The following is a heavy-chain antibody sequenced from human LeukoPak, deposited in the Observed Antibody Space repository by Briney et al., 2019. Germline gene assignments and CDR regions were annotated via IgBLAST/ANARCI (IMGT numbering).Heavy chain of an antibody. CDR1: GFSLSTSGVG. CDR3: ALVRGGYDYAYY. J-gene: IGHJ4*02. V-gene: IGHV2-5*01. Sequence: SGPTLVKPTQTLTLTCTFSGFSLSTSGVGVGWIRQPPGKALEWLALIYWNDDKRYSPSLKSRLTITRDTSKNQVVLTMTNMDPVDTATYYCALVRGGYDYAYYWGQGTLVTVSS. CDR2: IYWNDDK. D-gene: IGHD4-17*01.